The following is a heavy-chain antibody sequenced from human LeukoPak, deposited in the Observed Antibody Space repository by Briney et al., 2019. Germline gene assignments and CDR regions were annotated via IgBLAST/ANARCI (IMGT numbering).Heavy chain of an antibody. CDR2: ISSSSSTM. J-gene: IGHJ6*02. CDR1: GFNFISYS. D-gene: IGHD6-13*01. V-gene: IGHV3-48*04. Sequence: GGSLRLSCAVSGFNFISYSMNWVRQAPGKGLEWVSYISSSSSTMYYADSVKGRFTISRDNAKNSLYLQMNSLRAEDTAVYYCARDPYSSSWYSPMSYYYYGMDVWGQGTTVTVSS. CDR3: ARDPYSSSWYSPMSYYYYGMDV.